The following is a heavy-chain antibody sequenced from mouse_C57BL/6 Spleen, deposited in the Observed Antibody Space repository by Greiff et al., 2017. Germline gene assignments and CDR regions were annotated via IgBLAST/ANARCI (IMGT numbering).Heavy chain of an antibody. Sequence: QVQLKESGAELVRPGASVTLSCQASGYTFTDYEMPWVKQTPVHGLEWIGALDPETGGTAYNQKLQGKAILTADKSSSTAYMELRSRTSEDSAVYYCTRRETAQALYAMDYWGQGNSVTVSS. J-gene: IGHJ4*01. V-gene: IGHV1-15*01. CDR2: LDPETGGT. CDR1: GYTFTDYE. CDR3: TRRETAQALYAMDY. D-gene: IGHD3-2*02.